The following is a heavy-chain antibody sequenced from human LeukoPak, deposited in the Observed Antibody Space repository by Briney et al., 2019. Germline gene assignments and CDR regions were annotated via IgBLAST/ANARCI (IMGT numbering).Heavy chain of an antibody. CDR3: ARASYRYDFWSGYYPPYWFDP. CDR1: RFTFSSYW. CDR2: IKQDGSEK. V-gene: IGHV3-7*01. D-gene: IGHD3-3*01. Sequence: PGGSLILSCAASRFTFSSYWMSWVRQAPGKGLEWVANIKQDGSEKYYVDSVKGRFTISRDNAKNSLYLQMNSLRAEDTAVYYCARASYRYDFWSGYYPPYWFDPWGQGTLVTVSS. J-gene: IGHJ5*02.